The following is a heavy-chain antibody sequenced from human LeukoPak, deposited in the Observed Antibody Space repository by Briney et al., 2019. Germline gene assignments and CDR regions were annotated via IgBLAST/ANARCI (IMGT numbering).Heavy chain of an antibody. CDR1: GGSISSYY. D-gene: IGHD3-10*01. Sequence: PSETLSLTCTVSGGSISSYYWSWIRQPPGKGLKWIGYIYYSGSTNYNPSLKSRVTISVDTSKNQFSLKLSSVTAADTAVYYCARDGLASRAAYDAFDIWGQGTMVTVSS. V-gene: IGHV4-59*01. CDR3: ARDGLASRAAYDAFDI. J-gene: IGHJ3*02. CDR2: IYYSGST.